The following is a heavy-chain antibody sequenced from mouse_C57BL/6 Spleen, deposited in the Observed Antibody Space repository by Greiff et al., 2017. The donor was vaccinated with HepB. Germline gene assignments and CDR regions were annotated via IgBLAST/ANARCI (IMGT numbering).Heavy chain of an antibody. D-gene: IGHD1-1*01. CDR2: IHPNSGSN. CDR1: GYTFTSYW. J-gene: IGHJ1*03. CDR3: APPYYYGSSYEGYFDV. Sequence: QVQLQQPGAELVKPGASVKLSCKASGYTFTSYWMHWVKQRPGQGLEWIGMIHPNSGSNNYNEKFKSKATLTVDKSSSTAYMQLSSLTSEDSAVYYCAPPYYYGSSYEGYFDVWGTGTTVTVSA. V-gene: IGHV1-64*01.